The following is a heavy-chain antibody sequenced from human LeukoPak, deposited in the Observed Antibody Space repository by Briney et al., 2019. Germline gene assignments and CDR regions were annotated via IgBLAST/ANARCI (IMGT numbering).Heavy chain of an antibody. CDR1: GGSISSYY. Sequence: SETLSLTCTVSGGSISSYYWSWIRQPPGRGLEWIGYIYYTGGTNYDPSLESRVTISVATSKNQFSLKLSSVTAADTAVYYCARSGGSGSHFEYWGQGTLVTVSS. D-gene: IGHD3-10*01. V-gene: IGHV4-59*01. CDR3: ARSGGSGSHFEY. CDR2: IYYTGGT. J-gene: IGHJ4*02.